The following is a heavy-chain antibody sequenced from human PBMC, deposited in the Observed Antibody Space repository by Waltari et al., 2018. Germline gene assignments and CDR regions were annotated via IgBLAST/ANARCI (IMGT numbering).Heavy chain of an antibody. CDR3: ARVPLIAVAGYYYYYGMDV. D-gene: IGHD6-19*01. CDR1: GFSFSGSW. CDR2: INPDGSGE. Sequence: EVQLLESGGGLVQPGGSLRLSCAASGFSFSGSWMTWVRQAPGKGLEWVAEINPDGSGEYYVDSVNGRFTVSRDNAKNTLYLQMNSLRAEDTAVYYCARVPLIAVAGYYYYYGMDVWGQGTTVTVSS. J-gene: IGHJ6*02. V-gene: IGHV3-7*01.